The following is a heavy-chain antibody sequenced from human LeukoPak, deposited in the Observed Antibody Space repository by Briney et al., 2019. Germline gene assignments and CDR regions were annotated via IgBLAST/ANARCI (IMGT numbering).Heavy chain of an antibody. CDR1: GGSISSGGYY. V-gene: IGHV4-31*03. J-gene: IGHJ5*02. D-gene: IGHD3-16*02. CDR2: IYYSGST. CDR3: ARVISNWFDP. Sequence: SQTLSLACTVSGGSISSGGYYWSWIRQHPGKGLEWIGYIYYSGSTYYNPSLKSRVTISVDTSKNQFSLKLSSVTAADTAVYYCARVISNWFDPWGQGTLVTVSS.